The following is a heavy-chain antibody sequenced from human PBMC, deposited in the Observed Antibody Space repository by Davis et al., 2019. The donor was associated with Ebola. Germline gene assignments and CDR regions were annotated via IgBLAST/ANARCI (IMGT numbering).Heavy chain of an antibody. Sequence: SETLSLTCTVSGGSISSYYWSWIRQPPGKGLEWIGEINHSGSTNYNPSLKSRVTISVDTSKNQFSLKLSSVTAADTAVYYCARGRAKVDPWGQGTLVTVSS. V-gene: IGHV4-34*01. CDR3: ARGRAKVDP. CDR1: GGSISSYY. CDR2: INHSGST. J-gene: IGHJ5*02.